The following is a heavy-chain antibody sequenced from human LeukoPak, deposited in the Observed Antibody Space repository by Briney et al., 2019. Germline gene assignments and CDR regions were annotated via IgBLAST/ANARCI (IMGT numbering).Heavy chain of an antibody. D-gene: IGHD1-1*01. V-gene: IGHV3-7*01. CDR3: ARDGRGGHNGY. Sequence: GGPLSHSHAASGFRHSDHWMSWVRPPPPKGLAWVANIREEESEKKYMDSVKGRFTISRDNAKNSVFLQMNSLRGEDTAVYYCARDGRGGHNGYWGQGTLVTVSP. CDR1: GFRHSDHW. J-gene: IGHJ4*02. CDR2: IREEESEK.